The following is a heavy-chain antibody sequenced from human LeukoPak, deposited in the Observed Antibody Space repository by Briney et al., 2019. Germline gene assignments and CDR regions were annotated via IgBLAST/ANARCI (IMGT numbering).Heavy chain of an antibody. Sequence: GRSLRLSCAASGFTFSNYGMHWVRQAPGKGLEWVAVISHDGSIEYYADSVKGRFTISRDNSKNTLYLQMNSLRAEDTAVYYCAREGVGDTVMASDYWGQGTLVTVSS. CDR1: GFTFSNYG. CDR3: AREGVGDTVMASDY. V-gene: IGHV3-30*03. J-gene: IGHJ4*02. CDR2: ISHDGSIE. D-gene: IGHD5-18*01.